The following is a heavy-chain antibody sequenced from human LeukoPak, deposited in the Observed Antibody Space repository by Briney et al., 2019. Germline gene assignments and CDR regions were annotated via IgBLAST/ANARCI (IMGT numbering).Heavy chain of an antibody. V-gene: IGHV4-38-2*02. Sequence: PSETLSLTCTVSGYSVINGYYWGWIRQPPGKGLEWVASVYHSGSTNYSPSLKGRVTISLDTSKNQLSLKLTSVTAADTAAYYCERGNNGYDVWGQGNLVNVSS. J-gene: IGHJ4*02. D-gene: IGHD5-12*01. CDR2: VYHSGST. CDR3: ERGNNGYDV. CDR1: GYSVINGYY.